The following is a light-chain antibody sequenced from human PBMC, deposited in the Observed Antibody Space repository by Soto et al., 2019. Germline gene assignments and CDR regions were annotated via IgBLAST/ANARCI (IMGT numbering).Light chain of an antibody. CDR3: QQRSNWPSIT. Sequence: TESPSTVSASVGDRVPITCRASQSISSWFAWYQQKPGKAPKLLIYDASSLESGVPSRFSGSGSGTEFTLTVSSLQPEDFAVYYCQQRSNWPSITLGQGTRLEV. CDR1: QSISSW. CDR2: DAS. V-gene: IGKV1-5*01. J-gene: IGKJ5*01.